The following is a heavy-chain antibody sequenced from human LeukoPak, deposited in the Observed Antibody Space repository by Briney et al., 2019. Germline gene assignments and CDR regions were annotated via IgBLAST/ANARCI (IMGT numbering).Heavy chain of an antibody. V-gene: IGHV4-4*07. CDR2: THTSGST. Sequence: SETLSLTCTVSGGSISSYYWTWIRQPAGKGLEWIGRTHTSGSTNYNPSLKSRVTMSVDTSKNQFSLKLTSVTAADTAVYYCARPGSWRSNWFDPWGQGTLVTVSS. CDR1: GGSISSYY. J-gene: IGHJ5*02. D-gene: IGHD6-13*01. CDR3: ARPGSWRSNWFDP.